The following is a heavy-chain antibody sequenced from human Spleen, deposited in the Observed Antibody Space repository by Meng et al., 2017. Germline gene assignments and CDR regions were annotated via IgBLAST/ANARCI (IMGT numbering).Heavy chain of an antibody. Sequence: HVQRVVSGVELAHSGGTVKVSCKAYGYPLTSYAINWLRQAPRQGLVWMGWIDTKTGSPRYAQGFKGRLVFSSDTSVSTAYLEISGLKADDTAVYYCTRDGYSDCSRTSCFDYWGQGTLVTVSS. CDR3: TRDGYSDCSRTSCFDY. CDR2: IDTKTGSP. V-gene: IGHV7-4-1*02. D-gene: IGHD2-2*01. J-gene: IGHJ4*02. CDR1: GYPLTSYA.